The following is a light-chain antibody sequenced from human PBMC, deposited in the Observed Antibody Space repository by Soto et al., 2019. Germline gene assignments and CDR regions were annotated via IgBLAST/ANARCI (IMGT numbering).Light chain of an antibody. CDR1: SSDVGDYNY. V-gene: IGLV2-8*01. J-gene: IGLJ2*01. Sequence: QSALTQPPSASGSLGQSVPIPCTGTSSDVGDYNYVSWYQQHPGKVPILMIYEVSKRPSGVPDRFSGSKSGNTASLTVSGLQAEDEADYYCSSFAGSPVVFGGGTKVTVL. CDR2: EVS. CDR3: SSFAGSPVV.